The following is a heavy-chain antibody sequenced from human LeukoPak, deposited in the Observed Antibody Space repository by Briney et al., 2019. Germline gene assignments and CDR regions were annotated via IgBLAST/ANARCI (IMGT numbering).Heavy chain of an antibody. Sequence: PGGSLRLSCAASGFTFSSYDMHWVRQATGKGLEWVSAIGTAGDTYYPGYVKGRFTISRENAKNSLYLQMNSLRAGDTAVYYCATANYDSSGYPYFDYWGQGTLVTVSS. V-gene: IGHV3-13*01. CDR3: ATANYDSSGYPYFDY. CDR1: GFTFSSYD. J-gene: IGHJ4*02. CDR2: IGTAGDT. D-gene: IGHD3-22*01.